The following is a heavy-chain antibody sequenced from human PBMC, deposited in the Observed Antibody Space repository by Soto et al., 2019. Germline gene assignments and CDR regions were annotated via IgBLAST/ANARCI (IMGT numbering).Heavy chain of an antibody. CDR1: GYTFTSNC. J-gene: IGHJ5*02. Sequence: ASVKVSCKASGYTFTSNCISWVRQAPGQGLEWMGWISAYNGNTNYAQKLQGRVTMTTDTSTSTAYMELRSLRSDDTAVYYCARDLIAAEALDPWGQGTLVTVSS. D-gene: IGHD6-13*01. CDR3: ARDLIAAEALDP. V-gene: IGHV1-18*04. CDR2: ISAYNGNT.